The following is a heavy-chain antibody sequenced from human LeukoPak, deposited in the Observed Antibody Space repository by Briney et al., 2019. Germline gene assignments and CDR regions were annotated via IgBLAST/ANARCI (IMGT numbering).Heavy chain of an antibody. J-gene: IGHJ5*02. V-gene: IGHV4-34*01. CDR1: GGSFSGYY. CDR3: AGRPIVVVVAATQEDWFDP. D-gene: IGHD2-15*01. Sequence: SETLSLTCAVYGGSFSGYYWSWIRQPPGKGLEWIGEINHSGSTNYNPSLKSRVTISVDTSKNQFSLKLSSVAAADTAVYYCAGRPIVVVVAATQEDWFDPWGQGTLVTVSS. CDR2: INHSGST.